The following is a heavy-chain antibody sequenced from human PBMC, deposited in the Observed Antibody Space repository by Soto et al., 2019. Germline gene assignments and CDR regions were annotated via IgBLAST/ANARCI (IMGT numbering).Heavy chain of an antibody. CDR3: GRGRSGQIVVFY. CDR1: GYTFTGHY. Sequence: ASVKVSCKASGYTFTGHYMHWVRQAPEQGPEWMGEIGPESGATRYAQKFQGRVTMTRDMSITTVYMELNNLSPDDTAVYYCGRGRSGQIVVFYWGQGTLVTVSS. V-gene: IGHV1-2*02. CDR2: IGPESGAT. J-gene: IGHJ4*02. D-gene: IGHD1-26*01.